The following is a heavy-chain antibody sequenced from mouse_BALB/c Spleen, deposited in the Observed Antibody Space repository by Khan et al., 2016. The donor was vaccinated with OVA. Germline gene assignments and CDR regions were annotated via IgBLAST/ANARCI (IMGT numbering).Heavy chain of an antibody. J-gene: IGHJ2*01. CDR3: ACLVDI. CDR2: IRAGGST. Sequence: QVQLKESGPGLVAPSQSLSITCTVSGFSLTSYGVHWVRQPPGKGLEWLGVIRAGGSTNYNSAPMSRLSISKDNHKRQDFLKMNRQHTDDTAIYSCACLVDIWGQGTTLTVSS. CDR1: GFSLTSYG. V-gene: IGHV2-9*02. D-gene: IGHD1-3*01.